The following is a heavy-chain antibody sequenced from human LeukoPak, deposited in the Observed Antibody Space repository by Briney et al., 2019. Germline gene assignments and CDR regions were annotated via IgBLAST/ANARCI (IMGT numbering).Heavy chain of an antibody. V-gene: IGHV1-69*04. D-gene: IGHD3-22*01. Sequence: GASVKVSCKASGGTFSNYAISWVRQAPGQGLEWMGRIIPILGIANYAQKFQGRVTITADKSTSTAYMGLSSLRSEDTAVYYCARDLVSSVCFQQAASKQPMFWFDPWGQGTLVTVSS. CDR2: IIPILGIA. J-gene: IGHJ5*02. CDR1: GGTFSNYA. CDR3: ARDLVSSVCFQQAASKQPMFWFDP.